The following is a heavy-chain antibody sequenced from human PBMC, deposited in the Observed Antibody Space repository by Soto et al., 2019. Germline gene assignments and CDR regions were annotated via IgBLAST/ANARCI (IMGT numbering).Heavy chain of an antibody. V-gene: IGHV4-59*01. CDR1: GGSISSYY. Sequence: SETLSLTCTVSGGSISSYYWSWIRQPPGKGLEWIGYIYYSGSTNYNPSLKSRVTISVDTSKNQFSLKLSSVTAADTAVYYCARVGAVAGTETFDYWGQGTLVTVSS. D-gene: IGHD6-19*01. J-gene: IGHJ4*02. CDR3: ARVGAVAGTETFDY. CDR2: IYYSGST.